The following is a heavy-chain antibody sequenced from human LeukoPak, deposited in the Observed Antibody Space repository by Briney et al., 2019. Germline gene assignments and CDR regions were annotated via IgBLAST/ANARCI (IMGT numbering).Heavy chain of an antibody. CDR2: IYSGGST. Sequence: TGGSLRLSCAASGFTVSSNYMSWVRQAPGKGLEWVSVIYSGGSTYYADSVKGRFTISRDNSKNTLYLQMNSPRAEDTAVYYCARDRGFPGGYYYGLDVWGQGTTVTVSS. CDR3: ARDRGFPGGYYYGLDV. CDR1: GFTVSSNY. J-gene: IGHJ6*02. V-gene: IGHV3-53*01.